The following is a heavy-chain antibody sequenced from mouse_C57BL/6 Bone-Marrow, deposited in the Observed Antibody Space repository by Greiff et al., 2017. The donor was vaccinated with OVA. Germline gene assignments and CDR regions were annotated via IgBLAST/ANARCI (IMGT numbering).Heavy chain of an antibody. V-gene: IGHV8-12*01. CDR1: GFSLSTSGMG. J-gene: IGHJ3*01. CDR2: IYWDDDK. D-gene: IGHD3-2*02. Sequence: QVTLKECGPGILQSSQTPSLPCSFSGFSLSTSGMGVSWIRQPSGKGLEWLAHIYWDDDKRYNPSLKSRLTISKDTSRNQVFLKITSVDTADTATYYCARAAQATWFAYWGQGTLVTVSA. CDR3: ARAAQATWFAY.